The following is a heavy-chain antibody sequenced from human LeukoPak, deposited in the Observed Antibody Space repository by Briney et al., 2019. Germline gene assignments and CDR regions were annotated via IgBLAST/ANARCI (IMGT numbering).Heavy chain of an antibody. D-gene: IGHD3-16*01. CDR3: ARDGGSGNPVFVHDY. Sequence: PGGSLILSCAASGFTFSSYSMNWVRQAPGKGLEWVSSISSSSSYIYYADSVKGRFTISRDNAKNSLYLQMNSLRAEDTAVYYCARDGGSGNPVFVHDYWGQGTLVTVSS. J-gene: IGHJ4*02. V-gene: IGHV3-21*01. CDR2: ISSSSSYI. CDR1: GFTFSSYS.